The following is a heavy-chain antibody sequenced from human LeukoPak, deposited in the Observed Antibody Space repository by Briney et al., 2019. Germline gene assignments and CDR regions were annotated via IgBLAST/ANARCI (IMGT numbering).Heavy chain of an antibody. J-gene: IGHJ4*02. CDR3: ARLGGYGYFDY. CDR2: IYYSGST. Sequence: SETLSLTCTVSGGSISSYYWSWIRQPPGKGLEWFGYIYYSGSTNYNPSLKSRVTISVDTSKIQFSLKLSSVTAADTAVYYCARLGGYGYFDYWGQGTLVTVSS. CDR1: GGSISSYY. D-gene: IGHD5-12*01. V-gene: IGHV4-59*01.